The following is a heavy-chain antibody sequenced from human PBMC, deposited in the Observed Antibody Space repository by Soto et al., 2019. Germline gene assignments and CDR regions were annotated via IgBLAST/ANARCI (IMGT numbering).Heavy chain of an antibody. CDR3: ARVVDFWSGDPSTTGNWFDP. D-gene: IGHD3-3*01. CDR1: GGTFSSYA. Sequence: GASVKVSCKASGGTFSSYAISWVRQAPGQGLEWMGGIIPIFGTANYAQKFQGRVTITADESTSTAYMELGSLRSEDTAVYYCARVVDFWSGDPSTTGNWFDPWGQGALVTVSS. CDR2: IIPIFGTA. J-gene: IGHJ5*02. V-gene: IGHV1-69*13.